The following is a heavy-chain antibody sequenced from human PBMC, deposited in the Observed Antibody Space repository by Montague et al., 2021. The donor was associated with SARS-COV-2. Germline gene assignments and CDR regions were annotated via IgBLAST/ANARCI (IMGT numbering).Heavy chain of an antibody. CDR3: ARGRQHFNMIVVVMTGGEYYFDY. V-gene: IGHV4-34*01. D-gene: IGHD3-22*01. CDR1: GGSFSDYY. J-gene: IGHJ4*02. CDR2: INHRGTS. Sequence: SETLSLTCAVYGGSFSDYYWSWIRQPPGKGLEWIGEINHRGTSKYNPSLKSRVPISLDTPKNQFSLYLSSVTAADTAVYYCARGRQHFNMIVVVMTGGEYYFDYWGQGTLVTVSS.